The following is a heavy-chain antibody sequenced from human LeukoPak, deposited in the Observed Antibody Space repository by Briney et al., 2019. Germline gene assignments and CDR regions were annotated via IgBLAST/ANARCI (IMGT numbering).Heavy chain of an antibody. CDR2: MNPNSGNT. D-gene: IGHD6-13*01. V-gene: IGHV1-8*01. CDR3: AREEDSSSWDYFDY. J-gene: IGHJ4*02. Sequence: ASVKVSCKASGYTFTSYDINWVRPATGQGLEWMGWMNPNSGNTGYAQKFQGWVTMTRDTSISTAYMELSRLRSDDTAVYYCAREEDSSSWDYFDYWGQGTLVTVSS. CDR1: GYTFTSYD.